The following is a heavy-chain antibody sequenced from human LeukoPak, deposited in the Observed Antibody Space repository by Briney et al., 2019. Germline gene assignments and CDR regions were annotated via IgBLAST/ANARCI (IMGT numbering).Heavy chain of an antibody. J-gene: IGHJ3*02. CDR1: GFNFDDYA. D-gene: IGHD3-22*01. Sequence: GGSLRLSYAASGFNFDDYAMHWVRQAPGKGLEWVSGISWNSGSIGYADSVKGRFTISRDNAKNSLYLQMNSLRAGDMALYYCAKGGYYDSSGSPGAFDIWGQGTMVTVSS. V-gene: IGHV3-9*03. CDR2: ISWNSGSI. CDR3: AKGGYYDSSGSPGAFDI.